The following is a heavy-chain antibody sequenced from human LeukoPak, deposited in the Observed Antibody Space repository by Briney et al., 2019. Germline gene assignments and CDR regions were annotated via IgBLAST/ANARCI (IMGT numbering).Heavy chain of an antibody. Sequence: ASVKVSCKASGYTFTSSDINWVRQATGQGLEWMGWMNPNSGNTGYAQKFQGRVTMTRNTSISTAYMELSSLRSEDTAVYYCARAGGIVGANDYWGQGTLVTVSS. CDR1: GYTFTSSD. CDR3: ARAGGIVGANDY. J-gene: IGHJ4*02. CDR2: MNPNSGNT. V-gene: IGHV1-8*01. D-gene: IGHD1-26*01.